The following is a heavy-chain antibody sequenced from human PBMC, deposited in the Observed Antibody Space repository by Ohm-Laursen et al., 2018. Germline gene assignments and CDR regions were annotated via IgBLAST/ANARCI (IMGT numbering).Heavy chain of an antibody. CDR1: GGSISGYY. Sequence: GTLSLTWGVSGGSISGYYWSWIRQPSGKGLEWIGYIYDSGRTNYNPSLKSRVTISVDTSKNQFSLKLTSVTAADTAVYYCARATGGASKPSHWGQGTLVTVSS. J-gene: IGHJ4*02. V-gene: IGHV4-59*01. CDR3: ARATGGASKPSH. CDR2: IYDSGRT. D-gene: IGHD3-10*01.